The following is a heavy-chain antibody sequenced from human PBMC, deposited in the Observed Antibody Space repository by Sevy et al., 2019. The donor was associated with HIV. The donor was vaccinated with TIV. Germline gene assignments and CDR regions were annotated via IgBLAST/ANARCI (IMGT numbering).Heavy chain of an antibody. CDR2: ISGFNANT. Sequence: ASVKVSCKAYGYIFNTYGISWARQAPGPGLEWMGWISGFNANTHFAPKVQGRVTMTTDTSTSTAYMELRSLRSDDTAVYYCARDSMPLIQGIIMTPYLYGMDVWGQGTTVTVSS. CDR1: GYIFNTYG. J-gene: IGHJ6*02. V-gene: IGHV1-18*01. D-gene: IGHD2-2*01. CDR3: ARDSMPLIQGIIMTPYLYGMDV.